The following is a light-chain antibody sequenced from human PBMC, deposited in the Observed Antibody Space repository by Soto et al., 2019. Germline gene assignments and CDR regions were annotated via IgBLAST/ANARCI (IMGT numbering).Light chain of an antibody. CDR2: AAS. Sequence: DIQMTQSPSSLSASVGDRVTITCRASQGISIYLDWYQQKPGKVPKVLIYAASTLQSGVPTRFSGSGSGTDFTLPIDRLQPEDAAIYSCQKYDDVSRTFCQGTKVEIK. CDR1: QGISIY. J-gene: IGKJ1*01. CDR3: QKYDDVSRT. V-gene: IGKV1-27*01.